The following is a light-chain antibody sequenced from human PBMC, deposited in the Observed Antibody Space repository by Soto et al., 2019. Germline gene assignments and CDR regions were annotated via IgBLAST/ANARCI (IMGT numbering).Light chain of an antibody. V-gene: IGLV2-8*01. J-gene: IGLJ1*01. CDR1: KSDIGVYDF. CDR2: EVV. Sequence: QSVLTQPPSASGSPGQSVTISCTGTKSDIGVYDFVSWYQHHPGKAPRLIIYEVVQRSSGVPDRFSGSKSGNTASLTVSGLQAADEADYFCKSYAGSNTYVFGSGTKVTVL. CDR3: KSYAGSNTYV.